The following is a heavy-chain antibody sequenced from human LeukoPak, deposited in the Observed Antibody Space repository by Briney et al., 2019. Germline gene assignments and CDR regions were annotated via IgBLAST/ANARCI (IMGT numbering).Heavy chain of an antibody. CDR2: ISGSGGST. Sequence: GRSLRLSCAASGFTFSSYAMSWVRQAPGKGLEWVSAISGSGGSTYYADSVKGLFTISRDNSKNTLYLQMNSLRAEDTAVYYCAKVRTRYDSSGYVDYWGQGTLVTVSS. CDR3: AKVRTRYDSSGYVDY. J-gene: IGHJ4*02. D-gene: IGHD3-22*01. V-gene: IGHV3-23*01. CDR1: GFTFSSYA.